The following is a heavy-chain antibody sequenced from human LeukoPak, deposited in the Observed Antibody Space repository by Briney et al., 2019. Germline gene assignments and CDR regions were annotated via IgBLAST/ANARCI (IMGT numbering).Heavy chain of an antibody. CDR1: GGTFSSYA. D-gene: IGHD2-21*01. J-gene: IGHJ3*02. CDR3: ARDWIGGDCYSCAFDAFDI. V-gene: IGHV1-69*05. Sequence: GASVKVSXKASGGTFSSYAISWVRQAPGQGLEWMGRIIPIFGTANYAQKFQGRVTITTDESTSTAYMELSSLRSEDTAVYYCARDWIGGDCYSCAFDAFDIWGQGTMVTVSS. CDR2: IIPIFGTA.